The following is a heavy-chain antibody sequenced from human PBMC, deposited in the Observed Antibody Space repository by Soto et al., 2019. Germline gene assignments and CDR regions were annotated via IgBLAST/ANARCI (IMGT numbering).Heavy chain of an antibody. Sequence: ASVKVSCKTSGYIFTTYGIHWVRQAPGQGLEWMGWISGYNGNTNYAQKFQDRVTMTTDTSRSIGYMELRSLTFEDTAVYYCARGAHGSGYGVYWGQGTLVTVSS. V-gene: IGHV1-18*01. CDR3: ARGAHGSGYGVY. CDR1: GYIFTTYG. J-gene: IGHJ4*02. CDR2: ISGYNGNT. D-gene: IGHD3-3*01.